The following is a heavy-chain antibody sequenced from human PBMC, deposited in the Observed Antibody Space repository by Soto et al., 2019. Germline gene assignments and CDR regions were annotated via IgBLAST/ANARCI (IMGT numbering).Heavy chain of an antibody. CDR2: IWYDGSNK. Sequence: QVQLVESGGGVVQPGTSLRLSCAASGFTISTHGMHWVRQAPGKGLEWVANIWYDGSNKFYADSVKGRFTISKDNSKNTLYVEMNSLRAEDTAVYYCAAATTWNFHFHYWGQGTQVNVSS. V-gene: IGHV3-33*01. J-gene: IGHJ4*02. CDR3: AAATTWNFHFHY. CDR1: GFTISTHG. D-gene: IGHD1-7*01.